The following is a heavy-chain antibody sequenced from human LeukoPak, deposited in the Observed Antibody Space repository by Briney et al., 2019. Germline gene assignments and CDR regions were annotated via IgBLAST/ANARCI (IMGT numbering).Heavy chain of an antibody. Sequence: ASVKVSCKASGGTFSSYAISWVRQAPGQGLEWMGRIIPILGIANYAQKLQGRVTMTTDTSTSTAYMELRSLRSDDTAVYYCARQKGTSAPGDYWGQGTLVTVSS. CDR3: ARQKGTSAPGDY. J-gene: IGHJ4*02. CDR1: GGTFSSYA. D-gene: IGHD1-7*01. V-gene: IGHV1-69*04. CDR2: IIPILGIA.